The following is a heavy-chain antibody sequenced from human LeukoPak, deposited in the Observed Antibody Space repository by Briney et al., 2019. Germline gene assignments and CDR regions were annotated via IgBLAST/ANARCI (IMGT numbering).Heavy chain of an antibody. Sequence: PGGSLRLSCAASGFTFSSYSMNWVRQAPGKGLEWVAFIRYDGSNKYYADSVKGRFIISRDNAKNTLYLQMNSLRAEDTAVYYCAKDRGSYYLMWGQGTLVTVSS. CDR1: GFTFSSYS. CDR3: AKDRGSYYLM. D-gene: IGHD1-26*01. CDR2: IRYDGSNK. V-gene: IGHV3-30*02. J-gene: IGHJ4*02.